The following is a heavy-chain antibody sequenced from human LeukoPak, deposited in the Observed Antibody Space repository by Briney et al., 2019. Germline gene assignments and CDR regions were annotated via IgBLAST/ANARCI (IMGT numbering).Heavy chain of an antibody. CDR3: ARSPTTLYYYFDY. V-gene: IGHV3-30-3*01. D-gene: IGHD2/OR15-2a*01. CDR2: ISYDGSNK. J-gene: IGHJ4*02. CDR1: GFTFSSYA. Sequence: GGSLRLSCAASGFTFSSYAMHWVRQAPGKGLEWVAVISYDGSNKYYADSVKGRFTISRDNSKNTLYLQMNSLRAEDTAVYYCARSPTTLYYYFDYWGQGTLVTVSS.